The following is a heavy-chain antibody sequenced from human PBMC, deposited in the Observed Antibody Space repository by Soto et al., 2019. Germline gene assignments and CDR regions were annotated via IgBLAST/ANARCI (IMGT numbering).Heavy chain of an antibody. Sequence: EGQLAESGGGMVQPGGSLRLSCVASGFTFSSYDMHWVRQAPGKGLEYVSSISSNGGTTYYGNSVKDRFTISRDNSKNTLYLQMGSLRAEDMAVYYCVRRVSGNYDYWGQGTLVTVSS. CDR2: ISSNGGTT. V-gene: IGHV3-64*01. CDR1: GFTFSSYD. J-gene: IGHJ4*02. CDR3: VRRVSGNYDY. D-gene: IGHD1-7*01.